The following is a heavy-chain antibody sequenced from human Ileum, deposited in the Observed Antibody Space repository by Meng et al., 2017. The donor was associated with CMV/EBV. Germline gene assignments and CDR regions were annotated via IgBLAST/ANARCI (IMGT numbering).Heavy chain of an antibody. V-gene: IGHV3-43*01. CDR3: AKDMSQLGIRHAFDV. Sequence: GESLKISCVTSGFAFDDYTMHWVRQVSGKGLEWVSFISWDGGTTDYADSVKGRFTISKDNSKNSLYLQMSSLRSEDTAFYYCAKDMSQLGIRHAFDVWGQGTKVTVSS. J-gene: IGHJ3*01. CDR2: ISWDGGTT. CDR1: GFAFDDYT. D-gene: IGHD7-27*01.